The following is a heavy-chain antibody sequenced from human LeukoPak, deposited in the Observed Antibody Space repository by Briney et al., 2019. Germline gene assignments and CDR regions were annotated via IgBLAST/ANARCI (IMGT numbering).Heavy chain of an antibody. D-gene: IGHD2-21*02. CDR1: GYIFSTYC. CDR2: ICPADSDI. Sequence: GESLKISCKGSGYIFSTYCIVWVRQMPGKGLEWMGIICPADSDITYSPSFQGQITISTDKSTSTAYLQWSSLKASDTAMYYCARRAYCGGDCTSAYYDYFAMVVWGQGTTDTVSS. J-gene: IGHJ6*02. CDR3: ARRAYCGGDCTSAYYDYFAMVV. V-gene: IGHV5-51*01.